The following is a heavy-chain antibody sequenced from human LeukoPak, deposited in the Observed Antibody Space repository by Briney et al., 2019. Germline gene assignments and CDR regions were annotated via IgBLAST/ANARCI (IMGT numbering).Heavy chain of an antibody. Sequence: PQTLSLTCTVSGGSISSGDYYWSWIRQPPGKGLEWIGYIYYSGSTYYNPSLKSRVTISVDTSKNQFSLKLSSVTAADTAVYYCARAGLRMGRTFDYWGQGTLVTVSS. CDR2: IYYSGST. CDR3: ARAGLRMGRTFDY. J-gene: IGHJ4*02. D-gene: IGHD2-15*01. CDR1: GGSISSGDYY. V-gene: IGHV4-30-4*08.